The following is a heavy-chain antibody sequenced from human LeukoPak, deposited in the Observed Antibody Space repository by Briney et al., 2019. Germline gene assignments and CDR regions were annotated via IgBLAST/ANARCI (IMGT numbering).Heavy chain of an antibody. CDR2: ISAYNGNT. J-gene: IGHJ4*02. V-gene: IGHV1-18*01. CDR1: GYTFTSYG. Sequence: ASVKVSCKASGYTFTSYGISWVRQAPGQGVEWMGWISAYNGNTNYAQKLQGRVTMTTDTSTSTAYMELRSLRSDDTAVYYCARDHRETYYYDSSGYYSDYWGQGTLVTVSS. CDR3: ARDHRETYYYDSSGYYSDY. D-gene: IGHD3-22*01.